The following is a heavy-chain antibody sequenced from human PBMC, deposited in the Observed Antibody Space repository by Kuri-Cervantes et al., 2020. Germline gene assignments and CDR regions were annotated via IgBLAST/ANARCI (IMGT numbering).Heavy chain of an antibody. CDR2: ISYDGSSK. CDR3: ARLAVAGGNGMDV. J-gene: IGHJ6*02. D-gene: IGHD6-19*01. V-gene: IGHV3-30*03. Sequence: LSLTCAASGFTFSSYGMHWVRQAPGKGLEWVAVISYDGSSKYYADSVKGRFTISRENAKNSLYLQMNSLRAGDTAVYYCARLAVAGGNGMDVWGQGTTVTVSS. CDR1: GFTFSSYG.